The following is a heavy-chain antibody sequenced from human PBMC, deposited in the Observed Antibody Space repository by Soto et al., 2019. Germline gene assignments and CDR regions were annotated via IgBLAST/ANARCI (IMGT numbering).Heavy chain of an antibody. V-gene: IGHV3-30*18. Sequence: GGSLRLSCAASGFSFSKFAMHWVRQAPGKGLEWVAVISYDGSNKYYADSVKGRFTISRDNSKNTLYLQMNSLRAEDTAVYYCAKGPGSLSFDYWGQGTLVTVSS. J-gene: IGHJ4*02. CDR1: GFSFSKFA. CDR2: ISYDGSNK. CDR3: AKGPGSLSFDY.